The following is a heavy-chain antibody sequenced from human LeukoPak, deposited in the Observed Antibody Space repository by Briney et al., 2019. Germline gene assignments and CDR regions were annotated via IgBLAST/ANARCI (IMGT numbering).Heavy chain of an antibody. CDR3: ARDLGLYPI. J-gene: IGHJ3*02. D-gene: IGHD2-8*01. CDR1: GFTFSNYN. CDR2: IYSGGSI. V-gene: IGHV3-53*01. Sequence: TGGSLRLSCAASGFTFSNYNLNWVRQAPGKGLEWVSVIYSGGSIYYADSVKGRFTISRDNSKNTLYLQMNSLRAEDTAVYYCARDLGLYPIWGQGTMVTVSS.